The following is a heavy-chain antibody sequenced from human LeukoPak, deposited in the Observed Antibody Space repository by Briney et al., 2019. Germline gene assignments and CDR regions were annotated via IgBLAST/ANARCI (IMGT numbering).Heavy chain of an antibody. CDR1: GFTFDNAW. V-gene: IGHV3-15*01. CDR2: IKSKTDGGTI. J-gene: IGHJ4*02. CDR3: AKDREKGYGGNPIGYFDY. D-gene: IGHD4-23*01. Sequence: GGSLRLSCAASGFTFDNAWMNWVRQAPGKGLEWVGRIKSKTDGGTIAYAAPVKGRFTISRDDSKSTLYLQMNSLRAEDTAVYYCAKDREKGYGGNPIGYFDYWGQGTLVTVSS.